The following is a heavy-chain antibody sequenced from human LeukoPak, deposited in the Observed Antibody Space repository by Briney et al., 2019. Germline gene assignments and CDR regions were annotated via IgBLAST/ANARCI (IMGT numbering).Heavy chain of an antibody. CDR2: INRDGTDK. V-gene: IGHV3-7*01. D-gene: IGHD6-13*01. J-gene: IGHJ4*02. CDR1: GFTFSGFY. CDR3: ARVRGIAAAGIVDY. Sequence: GGSLRLSCAASGFTFSGFYMSWVRQAPGKGLEWVANINRDGTDKNYVGSVKGRFTISIDNAKNSLYLQMNSLRAEDTAVYYCARVRGIAAAGIVDYWGQGTLVAVSS.